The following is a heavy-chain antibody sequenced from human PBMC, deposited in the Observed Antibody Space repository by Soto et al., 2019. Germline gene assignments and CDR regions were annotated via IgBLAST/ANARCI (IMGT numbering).Heavy chain of an antibody. J-gene: IGHJ4*02. D-gene: IGHD4-17*01. CDR3: ARARGDYLFDF. CDR1: GFTFSTYS. V-gene: IGHV3-21*01. CDR2: ISSSGIYT. Sequence: SLRLSCAASGFTFSTYSMNWVRQAPGKGLEWVSSISSSGIYTYDADSVKGRFTISRDNAKNSLFLQMNSLRAEDTAVYYCARARGDYLFDFWGQGTLVTVSS.